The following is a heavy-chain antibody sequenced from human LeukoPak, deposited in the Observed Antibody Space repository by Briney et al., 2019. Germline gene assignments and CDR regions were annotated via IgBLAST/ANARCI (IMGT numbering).Heavy chain of an antibody. D-gene: IGHD3-16*01. CDR2: INPNSGGT. CDR3: ARAVDRLVWFDP. V-gene: IGHV1-2*02. Sequence: GASVKVSCKASGYTFTGYYMHWVRQAPGQGLEWMGWINPNSGGTNYAQKFQGRVTMTGDTSISTAYMELSRLRSDDTAVYYCARAVDRLVWFDPWGQGTLVTVSS. J-gene: IGHJ5*02. CDR1: GYTFTGYY.